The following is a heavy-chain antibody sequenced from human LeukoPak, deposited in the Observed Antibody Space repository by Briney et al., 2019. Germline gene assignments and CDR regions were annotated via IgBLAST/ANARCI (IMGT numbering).Heavy chain of an antibody. V-gene: IGHV1-2*02. J-gene: IGHJ3*02. Sequence: GAPVKVSCKASGYTLTGYYMHWVRQAPGQGLEWMGWINPNSGGTNYAQKFQGRVTMTRDTSISTAYMELSRLRSDDTAVYYCARGGTMVRGVVAAFDIWGQGTMVTVSS. CDR1: GYTLTGYY. D-gene: IGHD3-10*01. CDR3: ARGGTMVRGVVAAFDI. CDR2: INPNSGGT.